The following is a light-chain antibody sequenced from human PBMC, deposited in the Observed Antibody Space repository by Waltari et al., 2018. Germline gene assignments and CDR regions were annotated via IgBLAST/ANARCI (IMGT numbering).Light chain of an antibody. CDR2: LTS. V-gene: IGKV4-1*01. Sequence: DIMMTQSPDSLAVSLGERATITCHSSESLLSPSNNMNYLAWYQQRPGQPPRLLIYLTSTRESGVPDRFSGSGSGTDFTLTISSLQTEDVATYFCQQYFRGPISFGPGTKLEMK. J-gene: IGKJ3*01. CDR3: QQYFRGPIS. CDR1: ESLLSPSNNMNY.